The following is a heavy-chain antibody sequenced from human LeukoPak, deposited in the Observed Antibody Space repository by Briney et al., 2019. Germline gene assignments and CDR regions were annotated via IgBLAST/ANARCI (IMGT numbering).Heavy chain of an antibody. J-gene: IGHJ6*02. Sequence: SETLSLTCTVSGGSISSYYWSWIRQPPGKGLEWIGYIYYSGSTNYSPSLKSRLTISVDTSKNQFSLKLSSVTAADTAVYYCARGRSGSYYGMDVWGQGTTVTVSS. V-gene: IGHV4-59*01. CDR3: ARGRSGSYYGMDV. D-gene: IGHD1-26*01. CDR1: GGSISSYY. CDR2: IYYSGST.